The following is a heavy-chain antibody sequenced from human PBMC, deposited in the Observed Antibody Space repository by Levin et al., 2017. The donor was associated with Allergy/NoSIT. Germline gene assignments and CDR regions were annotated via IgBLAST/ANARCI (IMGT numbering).Heavy chain of an antibody. CDR2: ISYDGSYK. CDR1: GFIFSDYA. V-gene: IGHV3-30*04. J-gene: IGHJ3*02. Sequence: GGSLRLSCAASGFIFSDYAMNWVRQAPGKGLEWVALISYDGSYKDYADSVKGRFTISRDSSKNTLYLQMNSLRAEDTAVYYCARTHHSSGPLWGAFDIWGQGTMVTVSS. D-gene: IGHD6-19*01. CDR3: ARTHHSSGPLWGAFDI.